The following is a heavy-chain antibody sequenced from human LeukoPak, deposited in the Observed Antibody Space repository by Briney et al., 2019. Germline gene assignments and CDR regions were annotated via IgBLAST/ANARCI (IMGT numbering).Heavy chain of an antibody. CDR1: GDSIRSYY. V-gene: IGHV4-4*09. CDR3: ARRRMLGVSGGCCWCYP. J-gene: IGHJ5*02. D-gene: IGHD3-16*01. Sequence: SETLSLTCTVSGDSIRSYYWSCIRQPPGRGLEWIGYIHTSGNTNYNPSLKSRVTISVDTPKNQFSQKLRSVTAADTAVYYCARRRMLGVSGGCCWCYPWGQGTLVTVSS. CDR2: IHTSGNT.